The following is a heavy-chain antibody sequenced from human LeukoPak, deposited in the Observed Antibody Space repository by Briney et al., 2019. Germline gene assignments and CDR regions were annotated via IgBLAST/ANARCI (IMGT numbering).Heavy chain of an antibody. Sequence: GASVTVSCNASGYTFTGYYIHWVRQAPGQGLERVGVMNPTSGGTNYAEKVPGRVSITRNTSIITAYMELSSLRSDDTAVYYCAREGYHTPAWFDPWGQGTLVTVSS. J-gene: IGHJ5*02. V-gene: IGHV1-2*02. CDR1: GYTFTGYY. CDR2: MNPTSGGT. D-gene: IGHD5-18*01. CDR3: AREGYHTPAWFDP.